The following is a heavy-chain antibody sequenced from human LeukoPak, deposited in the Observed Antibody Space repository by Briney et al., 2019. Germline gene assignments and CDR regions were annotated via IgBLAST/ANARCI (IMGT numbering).Heavy chain of an antibody. CDR3: ARDAVLSADSSDYYFDY. CDR2: IWYGGGKK. CDR1: GFIFSSYG. J-gene: IGHJ4*02. Sequence: GGSLRLSCAASGFIFSSYGMHWVRQAPGKGLEWVAVIWYGGGKKLYADSVKGRFTISRDNSKNTLYLQMNSLRAEDTAVYYCARDAVLSADSSDYYFDYWGQGTLVTVSS. V-gene: IGHV3-33*01. D-gene: IGHD3-22*01.